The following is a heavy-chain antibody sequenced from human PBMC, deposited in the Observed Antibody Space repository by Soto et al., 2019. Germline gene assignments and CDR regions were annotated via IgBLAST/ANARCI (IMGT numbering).Heavy chain of an antibody. CDR1: GGTFSTSA. D-gene: IGHD3-3*02. V-gene: IGHV1-69*12. J-gene: IGHJ6*02. CDR2: IMPVFATP. CDR3: ARAKDRQQLGGNYYYILDV. Sequence: QVQLMQSGAEVKKPGSSVKVSCKASGGTFSTSAISWVRQAPGEGLEWVGGIMPVFATPDYAQKFQGRVTSYAHESTTTAYLELTSLTTDDTAVYYCARAKDRQQLGGNYYYILDVWGQGTAITVSS.